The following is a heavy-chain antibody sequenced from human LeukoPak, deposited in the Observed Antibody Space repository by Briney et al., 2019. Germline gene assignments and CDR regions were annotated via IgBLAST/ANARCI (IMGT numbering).Heavy chain of an antibody. V-gene: IGHV1-18*01. CDR3: ARDRGSSSSWYSDY. CDR2: ISTYKGDT. J-gene: IGHJ4*02. CDR1: GYSFTTFS. Sequence: ASVKVSCKASGYSFTTFSISWVRQAPGQGLEWMGWISTYKGDTNYAHKLQGRVTMTTDTSTNTVYMELRSLTSDDTAVYYCARDRGSSSSWYSDYWGQGTLVTVSS. D-gene: IGHD6-13*01.